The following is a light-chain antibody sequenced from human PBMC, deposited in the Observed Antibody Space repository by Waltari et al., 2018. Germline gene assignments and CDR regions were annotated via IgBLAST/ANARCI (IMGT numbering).Light chain of an antibody. J-gene: IGLJ1*01. Sequence: SSELTQDPAVSVALGQTVRITCQGASLSSYYANWYRQKPGQAPLLVMYGKNNRPSGIPDRFSGSYSGDTASLTITGAQAEDEADYYCNSRDSNGNPFVFGPATKVTVL. CDR2: GKN. CDR1: SLSSYY. V-gene: IGLV3-19*01. CDR3: NSRDSNGNPFV.